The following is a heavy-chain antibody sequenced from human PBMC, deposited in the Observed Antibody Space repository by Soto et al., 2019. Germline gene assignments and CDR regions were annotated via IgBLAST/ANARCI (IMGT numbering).Heavy chain of an antibody. V-gene: IGHV3-74*01. CDR1: GFTFSNYR. J-gene: IGHJ6*03. D-gene: IGHD2-15*01. Sequence: EVQLVESGGGLVQPGGSLRLSCAASGFTFSNYRMYWVRQAPGKGLVWVSRINSDGSVSSYADSVKGRLTISRDNVKNTLYLQMDSLRAEDTAVYYCARGDCVGGTCYSLAGSFYYYMDVWGKGTTVTVFS. CDR2: INSDGSVS. CDR3: ARGDCVGGTCYSLAGSFYYYMDV.